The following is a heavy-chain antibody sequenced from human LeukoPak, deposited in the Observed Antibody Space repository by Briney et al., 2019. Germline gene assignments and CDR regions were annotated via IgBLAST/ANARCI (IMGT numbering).Heavy chain of an antibody. D-gene: IGHD4-23*01. J-gene: IGHJ4*02. CDR2: MNPNSGNT. V-gene: IGHV1-8*01. Sequence: ASVKVSCKASGYTFTSYDINWVRQATGQGLEWMGWMNPNSGNTGYAQKFQGRVTMTRNTSISTDYMELSSLRSEDTAVYYCASISPDYGGNSNWGQGTLVTVSS. CDR3: ASISPDYGGNSN. CDR1: GYTFTSYD.